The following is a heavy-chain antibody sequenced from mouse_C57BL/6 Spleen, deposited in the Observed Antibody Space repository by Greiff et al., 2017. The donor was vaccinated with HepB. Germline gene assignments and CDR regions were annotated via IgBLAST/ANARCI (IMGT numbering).Heavy chain of an antibody. CDR1: GYAFSSYW. D-gene: IGHD2-4*01. CDR2: IYPGDGDT. J-gene: IGHJ2*01. Sequence: QVQLQQSGAELVKPGASVKISCKASGYAFSSYWMNWVKQRPGKGLEWIGQIYPGDGDTNYNGKFKGKATLTADKSSSTAYMQLSSLTSEDSAVYFCARNYYEDYFDYWGQGTTLTVSS. CDR3: ARNYYEDYFDY. V-gene: IGHV1-80*01.